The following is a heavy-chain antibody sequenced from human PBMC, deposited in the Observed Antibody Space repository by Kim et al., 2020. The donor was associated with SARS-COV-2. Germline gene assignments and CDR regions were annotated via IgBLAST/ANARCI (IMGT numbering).Heavy chain of an antibody. V-gene: IGHV3-48*02. D-gene: IGHD2-15*01. J-gene: IGHJ4*02. Sequence: YADSVKGRLTISRDNAKHSLYLQMNSLRDEDTAVYYCAPVVVVAATPGNYWGQGTLVTVSS. CDR3: APVVVVAATPGNY.